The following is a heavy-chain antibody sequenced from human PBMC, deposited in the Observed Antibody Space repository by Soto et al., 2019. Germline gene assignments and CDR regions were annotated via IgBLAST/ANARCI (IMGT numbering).Heavy chain of an antibody. Sequence: ASVKVSCKASGYTFTSYGISWVRQAPGQGLEWMGWISAYNGNTNYAQELQGRVTMTTDTSTSTAYMELRSLRSDDTAVYYCARDFLERTPSSYNWFDPWGQGTLVTVSS. CDR2: ISAYNGNT. D-gene: IGHD1-1*01. CDR3: ARDFLERTPSSYNWFDP. CDR1: GYTFTSYG. J-gene: IGHJ5*02. V-gene: IGHV1-18*01.